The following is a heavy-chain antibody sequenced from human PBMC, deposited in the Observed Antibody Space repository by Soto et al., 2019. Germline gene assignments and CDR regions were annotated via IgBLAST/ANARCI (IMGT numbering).Heavy chain of an antibody. Sequence: QVQLQESGPGLVKPSETLSLTCLVSGDSITNYKWNWIRQPPGKGLEWIGYIYYRRSTNHNPPLNRRVTISLDPSKNQVSLNLTSVTEADTASDYCARVNQRWLETWGQGSRITVAS. V-gene: IGHV4-59*01. CDR1: GDSITNYK. D-gene: IGHD3-22*01. CDR2: IYYRRST. J-gene: IGHJ4*02. CDR3: ARVNQRWLET.